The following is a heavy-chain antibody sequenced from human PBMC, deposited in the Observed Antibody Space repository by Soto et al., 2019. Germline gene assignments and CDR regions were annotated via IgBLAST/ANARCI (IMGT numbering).Heavy chain of an antibody. CDR2: IYYSGST. Sequence: SETLYLTCTVSGGSISSYYWSWIRQPPGKGLEWIGYIYYSGSTNYNPSLKSRVTISVDTSKNQFSLKLSSVTAADTAVYYCARDYEYSSSPSGFDPWGQGTLVTVSS. D-gene: IGHD6-6*01. J-gene: IGHJ5*02. CDR3: ARDYEYSSSPSGFDP. CDR1: GGSISSYY. V-gene: IGHV4-59*01.